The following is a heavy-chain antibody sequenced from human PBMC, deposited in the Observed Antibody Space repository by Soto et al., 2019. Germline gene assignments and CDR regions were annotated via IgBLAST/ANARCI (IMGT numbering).Heavy chain of an antibody. CDR1: GGTFSSYA. CDR2: IIPIFGTA. V-gene: IGHV1-69*06. J-gene: IGHJ6*02. Sequence: ASVKVSCKASGGTFSSYAISWVRQAPGQGLEWMGGIIPIFGTANYAQKFQGRVTITADKSTSTAYTELSSLRSEDTDVYYCARADSSITMIVVGYYYYGMDVWGQGTTVTVSS. D-gene: IGHD3-22*01. CDR3: ARADSSITMIVVGYYYYGMDV.